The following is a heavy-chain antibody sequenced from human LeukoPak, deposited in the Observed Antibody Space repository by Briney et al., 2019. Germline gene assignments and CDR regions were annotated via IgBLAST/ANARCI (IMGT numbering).Heavy chain of an antibody. D-gene: IGHD3-22*01. Sequence: GGSLRLSCAASGFTFSSYGMHWVRQAPGKGLEWVAFIRYDGSNKYYADSVKGRFTISKDNSKNTLYLQMNSLRAEDTAVYYCAGVSPTYYYDSSGFAFDVWGQGTTVTVSS. CDR2: IRYDGSNK. CDR3: AGVSPTYYYDSSGFAFDV. V-gene: IGHV3-30*02. J-gene: IGHJ3*01. CDR1: GFTFSSYG.